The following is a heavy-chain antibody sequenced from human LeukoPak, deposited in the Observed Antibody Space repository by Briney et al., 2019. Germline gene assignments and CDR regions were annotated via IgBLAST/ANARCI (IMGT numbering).Heavy chain of an antibody. CDR3: AKDSVAGTGGFDY. CDR1: GFTFSSYA. CDR2: ISGSGGST. Sequence: GGSLRLSCAASGFTFSSYAMSWVRQAPGKGLEWVSAISGSGGSTYYADSVKGRFTIPRDNSMNTLYLQMNSLRAEDTAVYYCAKDSVAGTGGFDYWGQGTLVTVSS. J-gene: IGHJ4*02. D-gene: IGHD6-19*01. V-gene: IGHV3-23*01.